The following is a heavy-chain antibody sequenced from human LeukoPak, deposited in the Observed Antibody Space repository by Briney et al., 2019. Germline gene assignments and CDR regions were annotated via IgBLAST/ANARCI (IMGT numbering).Heavy chain of an antibody. Sequence: PSETLSLTCAVSGGTISSSNWWSWVRQPPGKGLEWIGEIYQSGSTNYNPSLKNRVTISVDTSKNQFSLKLSSVTAADTAVYYCATSIAVAGTLDYWGQGTLVTVSS. CDR3: ATSIAVAGTLDY. CDR1: GGTISSSNW. D-gene: IGHD6-19*01. V-gene: IGHV4-4*02. J-gene: IGHJ4*02. CDR2: IYQSGST.